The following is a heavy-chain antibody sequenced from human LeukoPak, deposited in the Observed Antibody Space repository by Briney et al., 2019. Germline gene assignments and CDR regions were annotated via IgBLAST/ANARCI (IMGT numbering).Heavy chain of an antibody. V-gene: IGHV2-70*01. CDR1: GFSLSTSGMC. D-gene: IGHD3-10*01. Sequence: SGPTLLNPTQTLTLTCTFSGFSLSTSGMCVSWIRQPPGKALEWLAHIDWDDDKYYSTSLKTRLTISKDTSKNQVVLTMTNMDPVDTSTYYCARQVIGSYYMDVWGKGTTVTISS. CDR2: IDWDDDK. J-gene: IGHJ6*03. CDR3: ARQVIGSYYMDV.